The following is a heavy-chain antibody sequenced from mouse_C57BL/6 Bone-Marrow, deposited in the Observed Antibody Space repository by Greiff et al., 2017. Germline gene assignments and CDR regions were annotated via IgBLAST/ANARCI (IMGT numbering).Heavy chain of an antibody. V-gene: IGHV1-81*01. D-gene: IGHD2-3*01. Sequence: VQGVESGAELARPGASVKLSCKASGYTFTSYGISWVKQRTGQGLEWIGEIYPRSGNTYYNEKFKGKATLTADKSSSTAYMELRSLTSEDSAVYFCARGGWLLRGGYYFDYWGQGTTLTVSS. J-gene: IGHJ2*01. CDR1: GYTFTSYG. CDR3: ARGGWLLRGGYYFDY. CDR2: IYPRSGNT.